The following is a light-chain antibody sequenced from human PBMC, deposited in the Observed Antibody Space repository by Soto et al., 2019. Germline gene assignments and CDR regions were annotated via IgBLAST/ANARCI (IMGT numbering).Light chain of an antibody. CDR3: QSYDSSLSVV. CDR2: GNS. CDR1: SSNIGAGYD. J-gene: IGLJ2*01. Sequence: QSVLTQPPSVSGAPGQRVTISCTGSSSNIGAGYDVHWYQQLPGTAPKLLIYGNSNRPSGVPDRVSGSKSGTSASLAITGLQAEDEADYYFQSYDSSLSVVFGGGTELTVL. V-gene: IGLV1-40*01.